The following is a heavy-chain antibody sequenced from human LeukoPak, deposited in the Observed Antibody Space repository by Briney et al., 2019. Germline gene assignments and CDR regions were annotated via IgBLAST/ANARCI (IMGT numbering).Heavy chain of an antibody. CDR1: GFTFSSYA. V-gene: IGHV3-23*01. D-gene: IGHD5-18*01. CDR3: ATPPVDTAMVCFDY. J-gene: IGHJ4*02. CDR2: ISGSGGST. Sequence: GGSLRLSCAASGFTFSSYAMSWVRQAPGKGLEWVSAISGSGGSTYYADSVKGRFTISRDNSKNTLYLQMNSLRAVDTAVYYCATPPVDTAMVCFDYWGQGTLVTVSS.